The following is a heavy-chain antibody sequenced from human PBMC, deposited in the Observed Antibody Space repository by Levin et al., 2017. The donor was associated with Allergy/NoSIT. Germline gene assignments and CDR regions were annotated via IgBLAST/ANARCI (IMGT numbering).Heavy chain of an antibody. CDR2: IKQDGSEK. J-gene: IGHJ4*02. D-gene: IGHD3-10*01. Sequence: GGSLRLSCAASGFTVSSYWMSWVRQAPGKGLEWVANIKQDGSEKYYVDSVKGRFTISRDNAKNSLYLQMNSLRAEETAVYYCAGGGNVLLWFRGPPFDYWGQGTLVTVSS. CDR3: AGGGNVLLWFRGPPFDY. V-gene: IGHV3-7*04. CDR1: GFTVSSYW.